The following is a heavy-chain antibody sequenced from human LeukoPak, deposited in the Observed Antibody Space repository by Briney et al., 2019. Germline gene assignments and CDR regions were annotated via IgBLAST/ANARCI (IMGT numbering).Heavy chain of an antibody. V-gene: IGHV3-21*01. J-gene: IGHJ3*01. CDR3: ARGDGATPPDVIDG. CDR2: ISSGSTYI. Sequence: GGSLRLSCTASGFTFSSYSRNCVRQAPGKGLQWVSSISSGSTYIYHADSLKGRFTISRDNTKNSLYLQMKSVRGEDAAVYYCARGDGATPPDVIDGWGQGTVVTVSS. CDR1: GFTFSSYS. D-gene: IGHD3-10*01.